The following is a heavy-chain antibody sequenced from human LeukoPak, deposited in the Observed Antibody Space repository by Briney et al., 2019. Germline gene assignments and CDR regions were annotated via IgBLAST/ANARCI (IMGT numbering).Heavy chain of an antibody. V-gene: IGHV3-7*01. J-gene: IGHJ4*02. D-gene: IGHD2-21*01. Sequence: PGGSLRLSCAASGFTFSTYWMPWVRQAPGKGLEWVANIKQDGSEKYYVDSVKGRFTISRDNAKNSLYLQMNSLRAEDTAVYYCARGLPTGIDYFDYWGQGTLVTVSS. CDR2: IKQDGSEK. CDR3: ARGLPTGIDYFDY. CDR1: GFTFSTYW.